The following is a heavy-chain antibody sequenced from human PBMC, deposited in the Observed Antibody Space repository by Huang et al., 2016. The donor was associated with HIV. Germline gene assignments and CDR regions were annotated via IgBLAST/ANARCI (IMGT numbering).Heavy chain of an antibody. V-gene: IGHV4-34*01. Sequence: QVQLHQWGAGLLKPSETLSLTCAVYGGSFSGYYWSWIRQPPGKGREWIGEITHSRSTNYYPSLMSRVTISEETSKNQFSLKLSSGTAADTAVYYCARAPHYGSGSYYYWGQGTLVTVSS. CDR1: GGSFSGYY. J-gene: IGHJ4*02. D-gene: IGHD3-10*01. CDR2: ITHSRST. CDR3: ARAPHYGSGSYYY.